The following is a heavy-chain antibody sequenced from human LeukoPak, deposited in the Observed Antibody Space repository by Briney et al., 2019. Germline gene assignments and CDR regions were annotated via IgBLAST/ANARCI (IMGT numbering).Heavy chain of an antibody. CDR3: ARGAGGSRVDWYLDL. Sequence: SETLSLTCAVYGGSFSGYYWSWIRQPPGKGLEWIGEINHSGSTNYNPSLKGRVTISVDTSKNQFSLKLSSVTAADTAVYYCARGAGGSRVDWYLDLWGRGTLVTVSS. CDR1: GGSFSGYY. CDR2: INHSGST. V-gene: IGHV4-34*01. J-gene: IGHJ2*01. D-gene: IGHD3-16*01.